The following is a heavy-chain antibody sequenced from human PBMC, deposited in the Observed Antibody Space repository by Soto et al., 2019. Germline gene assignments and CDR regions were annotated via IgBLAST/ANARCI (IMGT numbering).Heavy chain of an antibody. D-gene: IGHD2-15*01. CDR2: IYHSGST. J-gene: IGHJ4*02. CDR1: GGSISSSNW. V-gene: IGHV4-4*02. CDR3: GGKDKKGGYFDY. Sequence: QVQLQESGPGLVKPSGTLSLTCAVSGGSISSSNWWSWVRQPPGKGLEWIGEIYHSGSTNYNPSLKRRVTTSVDKTKTRFALRLSLGPAADAAVYYGGGKDKKGGYFDYWAREPWSPSPQ.